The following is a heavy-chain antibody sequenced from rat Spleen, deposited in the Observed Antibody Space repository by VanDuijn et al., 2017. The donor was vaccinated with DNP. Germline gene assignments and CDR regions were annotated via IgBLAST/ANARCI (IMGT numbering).Heavy chain of an antibody. CDR2: ISTGGGNT. V-gene: IGHV5-25*01. J-gene: IGHJ2*01. Sequence: EVQLVESGGGLVQPGRSLKLSCAASGFTFSNYDMAWVRQTPTKGLEWVASISTGGGNTYYRDSVKGRFTISRDNAKSTLYLQMNSLRSEDMATYYCARWYNSGYYFDYWGQGVMVTVSS. CDR3: ARWYNSGYYFDY. D-gene: IGHD4-3*01. CDR1: GFTFSNYD.